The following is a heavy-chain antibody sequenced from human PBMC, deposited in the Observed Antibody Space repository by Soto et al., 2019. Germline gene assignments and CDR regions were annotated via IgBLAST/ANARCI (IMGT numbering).Heavy chain of an antibody. CDR2: IYWDDDK. J-gene: IGHJ4*02. V-gene: IGHV2-5*02. CDR1: GFSLTSGVG. Sequence: QITLKESGPTLVRPPQTLTLTCTFSGFSLTSGVGVGWIRQPPGKALEWLALIYWDDDKRYSPSLKNRLTITKDNSKTQVVLTMTNVGPVDTATYFCAHIDPEIVTVGGHGGFDYWGQGTLVTVSS. D-gene: IGHD5-12*01. CDR3: AHIDPEIVTVGGHGGFDY.